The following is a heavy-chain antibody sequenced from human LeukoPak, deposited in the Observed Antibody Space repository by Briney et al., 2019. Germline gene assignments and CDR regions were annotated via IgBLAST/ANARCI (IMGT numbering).Heavy chain of an antibody. V-gene: IGHV4-34*01. CDR1: GGSFSGYY. D-gene: IGHD6-13*01. Sequence: PSETLSLTCAVYGGSFSGYYWSWIRQPPGKGLEWIGEINHSRRTNYNPSLKSRVTISVDTSKNRFSLKLSSVTAADTAVYYCAGFGRIAAAGTGYYYYMDVWGKGTTVTVSS. CDR2: INHSRRT. J-gene: IGHJ6*03. CDR3: AGFGRIAAAGTGYYYYMDV.